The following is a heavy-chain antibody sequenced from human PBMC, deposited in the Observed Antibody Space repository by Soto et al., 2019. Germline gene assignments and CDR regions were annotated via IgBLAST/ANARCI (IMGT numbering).Heavy chain of an antibody. CDR3: ARHSSVIVVVPAASNYYYYYYMDV. J-gene: IGHJ6*03. D-gene: IGHD2-2*01. CDR1: GYSFTSYW. V-gene: IGHV5-51*01. CDR2: IYPGDSDT. Sequence: GESLKISCKGSGYSFTSYWIGWVRQMPGKGLEWMGIIYPGDSDTRYSPSFQGQVTISADKSISTAYLQWSCLKASDTAMYYCARHSSVIVVVPAASNYYYYYYMDVWGKGTTVTVSS.